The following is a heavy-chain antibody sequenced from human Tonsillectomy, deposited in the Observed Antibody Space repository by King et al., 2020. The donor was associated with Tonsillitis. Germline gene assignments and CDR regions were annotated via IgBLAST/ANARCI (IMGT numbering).Heavy chain of an antibody. CDR2: IKSKSDGGTT. Sequence: VQLVESGGGLVKPGGSLRLSCAASGFTFSNVWMTWVRQAPGKGLEWVGRIKSKSDGGTTDYAAPVKGRFTISRDDSKNTLYLQMNSLKSEDTAVYYCTTDIATAGTGSYGMDVWGQGTAVTVSS. CDR1: GFTFSNVW. J-gene: IGHJ6*02. V-gene: IGHV3-15*01. D-gene: IGHD6-13*01. CDR3: TTDIATAGTGSYGMDV.